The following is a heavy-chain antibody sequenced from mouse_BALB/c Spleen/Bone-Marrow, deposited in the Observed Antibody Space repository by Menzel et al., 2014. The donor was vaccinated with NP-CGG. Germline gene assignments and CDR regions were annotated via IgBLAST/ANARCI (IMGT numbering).Heavy chain of an antibody. V-gene: IGHV5-17*02. CDR3: ARSGSSSGYFDY. J-gene: IGHJ2*01. Sequence: EVQLVESGGGLVQPGGSRKLSCAASGFTFSSFGMHWARQAPEKGLEWVAYISSGSSTVYYADKVMGRFTISRDNPKNTQFLQMTSLRSEDTAMYYCARSGSSSGYFDYWGQGTTLTVSS. CDR1: GFTFSSFG. D-gene: IGHD1-1*01. CDR2: ISSGSSTV.